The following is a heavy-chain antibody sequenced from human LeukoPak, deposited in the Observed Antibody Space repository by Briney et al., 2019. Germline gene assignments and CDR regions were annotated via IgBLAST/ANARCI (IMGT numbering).Heavy chain of an antibody. D-gene: IGHD6-19*01. CDR1: GFIFYNYA. J-gene: IGHJ4*02. CDR3: AKRGVQQWLVDWYFDY. Sequence: GGSLRLSCAASGFIFYNYAMSWVRQAPGKGLEWVSGISGSGGSTYYAESVKGRFTISRDDSTLYLQMNSLRAEDTAVYYCAKRGVQQWLVDWYFDYWGQGTLVTVSP. V-gene: IGHV3-23*01. CDR2: ISGSGGST.